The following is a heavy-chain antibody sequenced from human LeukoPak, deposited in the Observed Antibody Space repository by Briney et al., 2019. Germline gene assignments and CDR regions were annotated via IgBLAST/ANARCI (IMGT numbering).Heavy chain of an antibody. J-gene: IGHJ4*02. V-gene: IGHV3-30*02. CDR1: GFTFSSYG. Sequence: GGSLRLSCAASGFTFSSYGMHWVRQTPGKGLEWVAFIWYDGNEIYYADSVKGRFTISRDNSRNTLYLQMNSLRTEDTAVYYCAREQQGRRAAFAYWGQGTPVTVSS. CDR2: IWYDGNEI. D-gene: IGHD1-1*01. CDR3: AREQQGRRAAFAY.